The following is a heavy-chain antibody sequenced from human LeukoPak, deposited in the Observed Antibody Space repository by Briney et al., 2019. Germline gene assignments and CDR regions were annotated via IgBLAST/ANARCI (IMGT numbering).Heavy chain of an antibody. CDR1: GFTFSSYW. CDR2: ISYDGSNK. CDR3: AKGAGSGYYYSFDY. D-gene: IGHD3-22*01. V-gene: IGHV3-30*18. Sequence: GGSLRLSCAASGFTFSSYWMSWVRQAPGKGLEWVAVISYDGSNKYYADSVKGRFTISRDNSKNTLYLQMNSLRAEDTAVYYCAKGAGSGYYYSFDYWGQGALVSVSS. J-gene: IGHJ4*02.